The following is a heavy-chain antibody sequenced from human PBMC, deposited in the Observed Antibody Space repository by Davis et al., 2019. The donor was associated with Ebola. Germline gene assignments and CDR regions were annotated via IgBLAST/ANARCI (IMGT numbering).Heavy chain of an antibody. CDR1: GEKDSTYT. CDR2: ISISSAFI. J-gene: IGHJ3*02. Sequence: GESLKISCAAHGEKDSTYTMTWVRQAPGKGLEWVSSISISSAFIYYADSVKGRFTVSSDNAKNSLSLQMESLRAEDTAGYYCAGGESGWDASDIWGRGTMVTVSS. D-gene: IGHD6-19*01. V-gene: IGHV3-21*01. CDR3: AGGESGWDASDI.